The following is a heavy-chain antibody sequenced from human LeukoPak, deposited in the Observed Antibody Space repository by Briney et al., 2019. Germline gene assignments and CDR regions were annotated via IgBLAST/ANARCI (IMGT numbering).Heavy chain of an antibody. D-gene: IGHD5-18*01. Sequence: GGSLRLSCAASGFTFDDYAMHWVRQAPGKGLEWVSGISWNSGSIGYADSVKGRFTISRDNAKNSLYLQMNSLRAEDTALYYCAKDTAMVSGELDYWGQGTLVTVSS. CDR3: AKDTAMVSGELDY. V-gene: IGHV3-9*01. CDR2: ISWNSGSI. J-gene: IGHJ4*02. CDR1: GFTFDDYA.